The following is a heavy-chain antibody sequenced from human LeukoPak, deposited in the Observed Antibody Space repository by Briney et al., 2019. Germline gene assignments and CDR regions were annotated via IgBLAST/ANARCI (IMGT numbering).Heavy chain of an antibody. Sequence: PGRSLRLSCAVSKFSFSVYTMHWVRQAPGKGLEWVALISSYGSNKYYAESVKGRFTISRDDSKNTVYLQMNSLRAEDTAVYYCAKEISSSSSWYGDDVFDIWGQGTMVIVSS. CDR1: KFSFSVYT. D-gene: IGHD6-13*01. V-gene: IGHV3-30-3*01. J-gene: IGHJ3*02. CDR2: ISSYGSNK. CDR3: AKEISSSSSWYGDDVFDI.